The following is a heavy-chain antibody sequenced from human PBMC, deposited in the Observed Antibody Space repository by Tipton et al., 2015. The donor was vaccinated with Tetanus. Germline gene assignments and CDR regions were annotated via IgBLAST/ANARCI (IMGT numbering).Heavy chain of an antibody. J-gene: IGHJ6*01. CDR1: GDTFSSYA. D-gene: IGHD1-26*01. Sequence: QSGAEVKKPGSSVKVPCKASGDTFSSYAISWMRQAPGQGLEWMGGIIPSLGSTTYAPKFQGRITITADEVTTTAYMEVSSLTSEDTAVFYCARGGSYLGIYYYYAMDVWGQGTTVTVSS. CDR2: IIPSLGST. V-gene: IGHV1-69*01. CDR3: ARGGSYLGIYYYYAMDV.